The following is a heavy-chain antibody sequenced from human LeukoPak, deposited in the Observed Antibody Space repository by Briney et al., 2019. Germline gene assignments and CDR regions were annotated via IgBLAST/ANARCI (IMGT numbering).Heavy chain of an antibody. D-gene: IGHD3-10*01. CDR3: AARSDYKDY. J-gene: IGHJ4*02. V-gene: IGHV3-23*01. CDR2: ISGSGGSR. Sequence: GGSLRLSCAASGFTFSSYEVSCVRQAPGKGLEWVSIISGSGGSRYYAESVKGRLTVSRDNSKEMLYLQMNSLRAEDTAVYYCAARSDYKDYWGQGTLVTVSS. CDR1: GFTFSSYE.